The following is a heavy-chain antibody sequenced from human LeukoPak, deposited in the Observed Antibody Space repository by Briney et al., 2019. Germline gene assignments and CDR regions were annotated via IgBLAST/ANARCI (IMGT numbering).Heavy chain of an antibody. CDR2: IYHSGST. CDR1: GYSISSGYY. CDR3: ARGDCSSTICYSPMDV. D-gene: IGHD2-2*01. V-gene: IGHV4-38-2*02. Sequence: SETLSLTCTVSGYSISSGYYWGWIRQPPGKGLEWIGSIYHSGSTYYNPSLKSRVTISVDTSKNQFSLKLSSVTAADTAVYYCARGDCSSTICYSPMDVWGKGTTVTVSS. J-gene: IGHJ6*03.